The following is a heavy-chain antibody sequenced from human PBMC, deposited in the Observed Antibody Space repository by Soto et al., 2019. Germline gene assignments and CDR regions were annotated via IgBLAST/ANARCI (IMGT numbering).Heavy chain of an antibody. V-gene: IGHV3-11*01. Sequence: GGSLRLSCAVSGFTFSDYYISWIRQAPGKGLEWVSYISIRGSSIYYADSVKGRFTISRDNAKNSLYLQMNGLRAEDTAVYYCARGYYDFWSGYYISPYGMDVWGQGTTVTVSS. D-gene: IGHD3-3*01. CDR1: GFTFSDYY. J-gene: IGHJ6*02. CDR2: ISIRGSSI. CDR3: ARGYYDFWSGYYISPYGMDV.